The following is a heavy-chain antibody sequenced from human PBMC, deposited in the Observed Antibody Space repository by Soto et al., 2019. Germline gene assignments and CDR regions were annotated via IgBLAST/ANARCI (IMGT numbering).Heavy chain of an antibody. CDR1: GGSISGSYYY. CDR3: ASSQKGYNWNYFDH. Sequence: XATLSLDLAVSGGSISGSYYYWGWLRQSPGRGPEWIGSVFYTGFTSYNPSLESRVSVSVDTSKNQFSLKVSAVTAADTAVYYCASSQKGYNWNYFDHWGQGALVTVSS. D-gene: IGHD1-20*01. V-gene: IGHV4-39*01. CDR2: VFYTGFT. J-gene: IGHJ4*02.